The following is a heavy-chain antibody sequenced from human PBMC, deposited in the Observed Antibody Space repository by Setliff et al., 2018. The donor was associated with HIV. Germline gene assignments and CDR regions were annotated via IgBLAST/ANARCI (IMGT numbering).Heavy chain of an antibody. CDR1: GFTFSTYD. Sequence: LSLSCAASGFTFSTYDMHWVRQATGKGLAWVSGIGTVGDTYYPGSVKGRFAISRENAKNSLYLQMNSLRAADTAVYNCVRNGYYSLDYWGQGTLVTVSS. J-gene: IGHJ4*02. CDR3: VRNGYYSLDY. D-gene: IGHD3-22*01. CDR2: IGTVGDT. V-gene: IGHV3-13*01.